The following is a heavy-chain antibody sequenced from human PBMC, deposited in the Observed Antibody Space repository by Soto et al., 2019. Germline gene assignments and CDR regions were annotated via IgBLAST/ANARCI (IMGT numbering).Heavy chain of an antibody. CDR2: IIPIFGTA. CDR3: ARGGPNYYYDFWSGYYPNWFDH. Sequence: ASVKVSCKASGGTFSSYAISWVRQAPGQGLEWMGGIIPIFGTANYAQKFQGRVTITADESTSTAYMELSSLRSEDTAVYYCARGGPNYYYDFWSGYYPNWFDHWGQGTLVTVSS. J-gene: IGHJ5*02. D-gene: IGHD3-3*01. V-gene: IGHV1-69*13. CDR1: GGTFSSYA.